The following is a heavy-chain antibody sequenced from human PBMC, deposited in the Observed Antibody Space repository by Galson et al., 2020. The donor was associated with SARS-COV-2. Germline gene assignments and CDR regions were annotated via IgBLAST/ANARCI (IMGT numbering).Heavy chain of an antibody. CDR1: GGSISSGSYY. V-gene: IGHV4-61*02. Sequence: SETLSLTCTVSGGSISSGSYYWSWIREPAGKGLEWIGRIYTSGSTNYNPSLKSRVTISVDTSKNQFSLKLSSVTAADTAVYYCARSMTLYYYYYGMDVWGQGTTVTVSS. CDR3: ARSMTLYYYYYGMDV. CDR2: IYTSGST. J-gene: IGHJ6*02.